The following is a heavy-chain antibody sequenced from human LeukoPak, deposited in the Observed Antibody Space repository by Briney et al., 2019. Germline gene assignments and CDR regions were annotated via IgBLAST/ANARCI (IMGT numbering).Heavy chain of an antibody. CDR2: IYYSGST. CDR1: GGSISSYY. V-gene: IGHV4-59*01. D-gene: IGHD5-18*01. Sequence: SETLSLTCTVSGGSISSYYWSWIRQPPGKGLEWIGYIYYSGSTNYNPSLKSRVTISVDTSKDQFSLKLSSVTAADTAVYYCAGGYGSLDYWGQGTLVTVSS. J-gene: IGHJ4*01. CDR3: AGGYGSLDY.